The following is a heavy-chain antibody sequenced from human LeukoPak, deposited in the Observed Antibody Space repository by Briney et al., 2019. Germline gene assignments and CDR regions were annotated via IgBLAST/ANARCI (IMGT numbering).Heavy chain of an antibody. Sequence: GGSLRLSCAASGFSFSSYGMNWVRQAPGKGLEWVSFISSSSSYIYYADSVKGRFTISRDNAKNSLYLQMNSLRAEDTAVYYCARGLIAAAGTWRDWGQGTLVTVSS. V-gene: IGHV3-21*01. J-gene: IGHJ4*02. D-gene: IGHD6-13*01. CDR3: ARGLIAAAGTWRD. CDR1: GFSFSSYG. CDR2: ISSSSSYI.